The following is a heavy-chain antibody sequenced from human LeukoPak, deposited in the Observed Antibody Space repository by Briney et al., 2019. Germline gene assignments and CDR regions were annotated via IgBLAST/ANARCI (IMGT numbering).Heavy chain of an antibody. CDR2: IYYSGST. D-gene: IGHD6-19*01. V-gene: IGHV4-59*08. CDR3: ARGSPRWLVLFDY. Sequence: PSETLSLTCTVSGGSISSYYWSWIRQPPGKGLEWIGYIYYSGSTYYNPSLKSRVTISVDTSKNQFSLKLSSVTAADTAVYYCARGSPRWLVLFDYWGQGTLVTVSS. CDR1: GGSISSYY. J-gene: IGHJ4*02.